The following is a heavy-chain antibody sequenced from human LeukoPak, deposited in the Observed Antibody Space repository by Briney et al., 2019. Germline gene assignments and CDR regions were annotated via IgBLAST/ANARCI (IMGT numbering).Heavy chain of an antibody. D-gene: IGHD3-22*01. J-gene: IGHJ4*02. CDR2: ITSSSSYI. Sequence: GGSLRLSCAASGFTFSSYEMNWVRQAPGKGLQWVSSITSSSSYIYYADSVKGRFTTSRDNAKNSLYLQMNSLRAEDTAVYYCARHVVAVGFDYWGQGTLVTVSS. V-gene: IGHV3-21*01. CDR1: GFTFSSYE. CDR3: ARHVVAVGFDY.